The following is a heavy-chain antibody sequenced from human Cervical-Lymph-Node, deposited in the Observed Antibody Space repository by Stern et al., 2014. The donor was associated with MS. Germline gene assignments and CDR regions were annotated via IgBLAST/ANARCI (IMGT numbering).Heavy chain of an antibody. CDR1: GYTFTSYY. Sequence: VQLVESGAEVKKPGASVKVYCKASGYTFTSYYMHWVRQAPGQGLEWMGIINPSGGSTSYAQKFQGRVTMTRDTSTSTVYMELSSLRSEDTAVYYCARGRMRSSRKTGDYFDYWGQGTLVTVSS. CDR2: INPSGGST. V-gene: IGHV1-46*01. D-gene: IGHD6-13*01. CDR3: ARGRMRSSRKTGDYFDY. J-gene: IGHJ4*02.